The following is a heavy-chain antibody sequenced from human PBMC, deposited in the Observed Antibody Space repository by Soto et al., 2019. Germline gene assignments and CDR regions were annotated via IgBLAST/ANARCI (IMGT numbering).Heavy chain of an antibody. CDR3: ATRIYSTSWYYFVS. D-gene: IGHD6-13*01. V-gene: IGHV3-23*01. CDR2: IGGGSGST. Sequence: EVQLLESGGGFVQPGGSRRLSCAASGFTFTNYALGWVRQAPGKGLEWVSTIGGGSGSTSYADSVKGRFSISRENSKNTWYLLMSSLRAEDTALYYFATRIYSTSWYYFVSWCQGCLVTVSS. J-gene: IGHJ4*02. CDR1: GFTFTNYA.